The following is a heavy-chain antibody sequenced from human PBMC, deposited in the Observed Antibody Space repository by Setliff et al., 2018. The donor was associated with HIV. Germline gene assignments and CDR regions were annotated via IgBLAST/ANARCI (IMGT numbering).Heavy chain of an antibody. CDR2: IQSDGSRT. J-gene: IGHJ4*02. CDR1: EFTFSSYA. D-gene: IGHD6-19*01. V-gene: IGHV3-23*03. Sequence: LRLSCATSEFTFSSYAMGWVRQAPERGLEWVSVIQSDGSRTSYSDSVRGRFTISRDNSKNTLFLEMSSLSADDTAIYYCAKLPHSSAWYSPFYYFEYWGQGTLVTVSS. CDR3: AKLPHSSAWYSPFYYFEY.